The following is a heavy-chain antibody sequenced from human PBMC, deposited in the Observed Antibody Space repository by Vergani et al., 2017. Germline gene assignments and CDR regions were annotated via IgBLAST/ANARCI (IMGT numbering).Heavy chain of an antibody. CDR1: GYTFTDYF. CDR2: INPNRGGT. D-gene: IGHD2-2*01. V-gene: IGHV1-2*02. CDR3: ARVGTSSNRDYFGY. J-gene: IGHJ4*02. Sequence: QVQLVQSGAEVKKPGASVKVSCKAPGYTFTDYFMHWVRQAPGQGLEWMGWINPNRGGTNYAQKFQGRVTMTRDTSISTAYMELSNLRSDDTAVYYCARVGTSSNRDYFGYWGQGTLVTVSS.